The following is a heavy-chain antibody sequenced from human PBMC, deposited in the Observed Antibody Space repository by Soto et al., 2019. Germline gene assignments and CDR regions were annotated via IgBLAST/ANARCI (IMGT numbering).Heavy chain of an antibody. CDR2: INGDGRDT. D-gene: IGHD4-17*01. CDR3: ARDQTTGDWFDA. J-gene: IGHJ5*02. CDR1: GFDFNNYW. Sequence: EVQLVESGGGLVQPGGSLRLSCGASGFDFNNYWMHWVRQDPGKGLVWVSRINGDGRDTKYADSVKGRFTISRDNAKNTVYLQMNSLRAEDTAVYYCARDQTTGDWFDAWGQGTLVTVSS. V-gene: IGHV3-74*03.